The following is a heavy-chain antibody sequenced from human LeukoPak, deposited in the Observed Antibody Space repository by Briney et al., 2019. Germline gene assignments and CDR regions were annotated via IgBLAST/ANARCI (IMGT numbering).Heavy chain of an antibody. CDR1: GGSISSYY. CDR3: ARGPIFGVVIPYYFDY. Sequence: PSETLSLTCTVSGGSISSYYWSWIRQPPGKGLEWIGYIYYSGSTNYNPSLKSRVTISVDTSKNQFSLKLSSVTAADTAVYYCARGPIFGVVIPYYFDYWGQGTLVTVSS. J-gene: IGHJ4*02. CDR2: IYYSGST. V-gene: IGHV4-59*12. D-gene: IGHD3-3*01.